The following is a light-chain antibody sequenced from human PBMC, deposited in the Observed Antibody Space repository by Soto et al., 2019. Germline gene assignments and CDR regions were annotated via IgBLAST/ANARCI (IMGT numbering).Light chain of an antibody. CDR3: QQYETFSGT. Sequence: DIQMTQSPSTLSASVGDTVTVTCPASQSVSGWVAWYQQNGGEAPKLLIYDASALPRGVPSRISGSGSGTKFTLTIASLQPDYVATCYCQQYETFSGTFGPGTKV. J-gene: IGKJ1*01. CDR2: DAS. V-gene: IGKV1-5*01. CDR1: QSVSGW.